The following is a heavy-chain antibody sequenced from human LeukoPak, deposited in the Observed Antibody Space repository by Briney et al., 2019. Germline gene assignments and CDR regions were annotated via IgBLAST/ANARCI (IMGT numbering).Heavy chain of an antibody. CDR2: INPNSGGT. CDR3: ARVGDYDILTGSWYYGMDV. CDR1: GYTFTGYC. V-gene: IGHV1-2*02. D-gene: IGHD3-9*01. Sequence: ASVKVSCKASGYTFTGYCMHWVRQAPGQGLEWMGWINPNSGGTNYAQKFQGRVTMTRDTSISTAYMELSRLRSDDTAVYYCARVGDYDILTGSWYYGMDVWGQGTTVTVSS. J-gene: IGHJ6*02.